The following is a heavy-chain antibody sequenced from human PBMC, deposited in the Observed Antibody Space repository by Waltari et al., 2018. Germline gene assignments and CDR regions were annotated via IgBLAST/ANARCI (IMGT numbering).Heavy chain of an antibody. V-gene: IGHV4-39*07. Sequence: QLHLQESGPGLVKPSETLSLLCTVSGDSIRGSNYYWGWIRQPPGKGLEWIGSIYYSGSTYYNPSLKSRVTISVDTSKNQFSLKLSSVTAADTAVYYCARARSGYQEYYFDYWGQGTLVTVSS. D-gene: IGHD3-22*01. CDR1: GDSIRGSNYY. CDR3: ARARSGYQEYYFDY. J-gene: IGHJ4*02. CDR2: IYYSGST.